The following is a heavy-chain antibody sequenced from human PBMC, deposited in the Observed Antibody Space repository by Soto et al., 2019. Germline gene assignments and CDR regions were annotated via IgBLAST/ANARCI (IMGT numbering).Heavy chain of an antibody. CDR2: VYYNENT. Sequence: PSETLSLTCSVSGGSISSFTHYWGWIRQPPGKGLEWIGTVYYNENTYYNPSLKSRVTITVDTAKNQFSLNLRSVTAADTAVYHCARQDWNFPFDYWGQGTLVTVSS. V-gene: IGHV4-39*01. CDR1: GGSISSFTHY. D-gene: IGHD1-7*01. CDR3: ARQDWNFPFDY. J-gene: IGHJ4*02.